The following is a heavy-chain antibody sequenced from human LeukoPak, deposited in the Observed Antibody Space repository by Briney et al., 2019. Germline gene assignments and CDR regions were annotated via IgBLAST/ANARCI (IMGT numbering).Heavy chain of an antibody. CDR1: GGSISSGSYY. CDR2: IYTSGST. J-gene: IGHJ4*02. D-gene: IGHD3-22*01. Sequence: KSSETLSLTCTVSGGSISSGSYYWSWIRQPAGKGLEWIGRIYTSGSTNYNPSLKSRVTISVDTSKNQFSLKLSSVTAADTAVYYCARDREYYDSSGYSDYWGQGTLVTVSS. V-gene: IGHV4-61*02. CDR3: ARDREYYDSSGYSDY.